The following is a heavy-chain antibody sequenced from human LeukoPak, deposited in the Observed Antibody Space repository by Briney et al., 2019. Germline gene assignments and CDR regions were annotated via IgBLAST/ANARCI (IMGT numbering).Heavy chain of an antibody. CDR3: AKAPRAAAGTYNGMDV. J-gene: IGHJ6*02. D-gene: IGHD6-13*01. CDR1: GFTFSSYA. Sequence: GGSLRLSCAASGFTFSSYAMSWVRQAPGKGLEWVSAISGSGGSTYYADSVKGRFTISRDNSKNTQYLQMNSLRAEDTAVYYCAKAPRAAAGTYNGMDVWGQGTTVTVSS. V-gene: IGHV3-23*01. CDR2: ISGSGGST.